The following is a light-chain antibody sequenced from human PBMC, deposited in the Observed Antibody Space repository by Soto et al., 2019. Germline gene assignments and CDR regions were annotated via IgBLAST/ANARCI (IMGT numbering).Light chain of an antibody. CDR1: QGISSY. J-gene: IGKJ1*01. CDR2: MAS. V-gene: IGKV1-27*01. CDR3: QKYNSAPRT. Sequence: DIQMTQSPSSLSASVGDRVTITCRASQGISSYLAWYQQKPGGVPKLLIYMASTLQSGVPSRFSGSGSGTDFTLTISSLQPEDVATYYCQKYNSAPRTFGQGTK.